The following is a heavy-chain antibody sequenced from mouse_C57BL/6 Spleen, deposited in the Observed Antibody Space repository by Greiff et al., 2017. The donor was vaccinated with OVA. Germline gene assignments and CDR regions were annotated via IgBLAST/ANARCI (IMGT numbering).Heavy chain of an antibody. CDR3: ARPYYGNYWYFDV. D-gene: IGHD2-10*01. J-gene: IGHJ1*03. Sequence: EVKLMESGGGLVKPGGSLKLSCAASGFTFSDYGMHWVRQAPEKGLEWVAYISSGSSTIYYADTVKGRFTISRDNAKNTLFLQMTSLRSEDTAMYYCARPYYGNYWYFDVWGTGTTVTVSS. CDR1: GFTFSDYG. CDR2: ISSGSSTI. V-gene: IGHV5-17*01.